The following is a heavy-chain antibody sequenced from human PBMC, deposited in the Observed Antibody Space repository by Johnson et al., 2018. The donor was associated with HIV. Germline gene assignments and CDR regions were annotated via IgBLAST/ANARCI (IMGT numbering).Heavy chain of an antibody. CDR3: ARDRRITIFGSGRAVQSNDAFDI. CDR1: GFTFSSYA. V-gene: IGHV3-30*04. D-gene: IGHD3-3*01. CDR2: ISYDGSNK. J-gene: IGHJ3*02. Sequence: QVHLVESGGGVVQPGRSLRLSCAASGFTFSSYAMHWVRQAPGKGLEWVAVISYDGSNKYYADSVKGRFTISRDNSKNTLYLQMNSLRAEDTAVYYCARDRRITIFGSGRAVQSNDAFDIWGQGTMVTVSS.